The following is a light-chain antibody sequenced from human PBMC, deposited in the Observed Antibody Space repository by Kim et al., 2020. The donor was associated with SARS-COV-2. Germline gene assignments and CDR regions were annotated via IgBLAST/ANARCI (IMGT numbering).Light chain of an antibody. Sequence: VSPGQTATISCSGDKWGDKNACWYQQKPGQSPVVVIYQDTKRCSGIPERFSGSNSGNTATLTIRGTQALDEADYYCQAWDSSTVVFGGGTQLTVL. CDR2: QDT. V-gene: IGLV3-1*01. CDR1: KWGDKN. J-gene: IGLJ2*01. CDR3: QAWDSSTVV.